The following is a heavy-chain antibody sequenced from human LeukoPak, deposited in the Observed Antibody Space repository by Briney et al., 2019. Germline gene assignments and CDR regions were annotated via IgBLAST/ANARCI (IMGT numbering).Heavy chain of an antibody. V-gene: IGHV1-3*01. CDR3: GKSAPSGFDP. Sequence: ASVKVSCKASGYTFTSYAMHWVRQAPGQRLEWMGRINAGNGGAKYSQNFHDRITITRDTSASTVYMELTSLRSEDTAVYYCGKSAPSGFDPWGQGTLVTVSS. CDR1: GYTFTSYA. CDR2: INAGNGGA. J-gene: IGHJ5*02.